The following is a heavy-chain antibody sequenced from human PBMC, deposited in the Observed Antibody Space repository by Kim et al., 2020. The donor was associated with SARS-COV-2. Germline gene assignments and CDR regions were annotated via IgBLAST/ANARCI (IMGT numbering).Heavy chain of an antibody. D-gene: IGHD2-8*01. Sequence: ASVKVSCKASGYTFTGSYIHWVRQAPGQGLEWMGWINPISGGTNYAQKFQGRVTMTSDPSITTANMELKRLKSDDTAVYFCAKGDAGVSDHWGQGTPATV. J-gene: IGHJ4*02. CDR1: GYTFTGSY. CDR3: AKGDAGVSDH. V-gene: IGHV1-2*02. CDR2: INPISGGT.